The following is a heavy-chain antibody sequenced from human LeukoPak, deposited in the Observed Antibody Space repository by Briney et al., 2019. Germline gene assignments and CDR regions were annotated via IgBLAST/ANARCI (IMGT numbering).Heavy chain of an antibody. CDR1: GFTFSNDW. J-gene: IGHJ5*02. CDR2: INHSGST. CDR3: ARGGRVSWFDP. Sequence: KTGGSLRLSCAASGFTFSNDWMHWVRQPPGKGLEWIGEINHSGSTNYNPSLKSRVTISVDTSKNQFSLNVSSVTAADTAVYYCARGGRVSWFDPWGQGTLVTASP. V-gene: IGHV4-34*01. D-gene: IGHD3-16*01.